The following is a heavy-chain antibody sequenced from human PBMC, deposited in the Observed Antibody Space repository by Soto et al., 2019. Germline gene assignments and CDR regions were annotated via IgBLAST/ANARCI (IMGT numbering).Heavy chain of an antibody. CDR2: ISPMFGAA. Sequence: QVQLVQSGAEMKKPGSSVKVSCQSSGGTFNTYAMNWVRQAPGQGPEWMGDISPMFGAANYAPKFQGRVTITADECTGTSYMQLSSLTSEDTVLYFCAREVQVHTPAFVYWGQGTLVTVSS. V-gene: IGHV1-69*19. J-gene: IGHJ4*02. D-gene: IGHD3-10*01. CDR3: AREVQVHTPAFVY. CDR1: GGTFNTYA.